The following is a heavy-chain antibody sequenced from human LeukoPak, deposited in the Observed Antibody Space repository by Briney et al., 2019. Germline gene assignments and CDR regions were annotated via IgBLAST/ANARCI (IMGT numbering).Heavy chain of an antibody. Sequence: SVKVSCKASGGTFSSYAISWVRQAPGQGLEWMGGIIPIFGTANYAQKFQGRVTITADESTSTAYMELSSLRSEDTAVYYCARDRGGAGDFDYWGQGTLVTVSS. CDR1: GGTFSSYA. CDR3: ARDRGGAGDFDY. CDR2: IIPIFGTA. D-gene: IGHD3-16*01. J-gene: IGHJ4*02. V-gene: IGHV1-69*13.